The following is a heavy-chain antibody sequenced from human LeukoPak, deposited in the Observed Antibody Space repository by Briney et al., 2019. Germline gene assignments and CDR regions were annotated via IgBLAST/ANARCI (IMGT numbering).Heavy chain of an antibody. CDR3: AKDSLRATGGHYYYYMDV. J-gene: IGHJ6*03. D-gene: IGHD1-14*01. V-gene: IGHV3-30*02. CDR2: IRYDGSNK. CDR1: GFTFSSYG. Sequence: PGGSLRLSCAASGFTFSSYGMHWVRQAPGKGLEWVAFIRYDGSNKYYADSVKGRFTISRDNSKNTLYLQMNSLRAEDTAVYYCAKDSLRATGGHYYYYMDVWGKGTTVTISS.